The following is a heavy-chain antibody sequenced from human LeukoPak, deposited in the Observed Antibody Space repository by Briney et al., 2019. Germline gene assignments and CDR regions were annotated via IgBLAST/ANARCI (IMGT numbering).Heavy chain of an antibody. D-gene: IGHD3-9*01. CDR1: GFTFSSYS. CDR3: ARDLFKSQGFDILTGYSNFDY. V-gene: IGHV3-21*01. Sequence: GGSLRLSSAASGFTFSSYSMNWVRQAPGKGLEWVSSISSSSSYINYADSVKGRFTISRDNAKNSLYLQMNSLRAEDTAVYYCARDLFKSQGFDILTGYSNFDYWGQGTLVTVSS. CDR2: ISSSSSYI. J-gene: IGHJ4*02.